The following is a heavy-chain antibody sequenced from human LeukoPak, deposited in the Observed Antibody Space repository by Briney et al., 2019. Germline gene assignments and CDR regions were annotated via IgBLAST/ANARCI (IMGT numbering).Heavy chain of an antibody. CDR1: GGTFSSYA. Sequence: SVTVSCRASGGTFSSYAISWVRQAPGQGREWMVGIIPIFGTANYAQKFQGRVTIPADESPSTAYMELSSLRSEDTAVYYCPIPPRNVVNYYYYYGMDVWGQGTTVTVSS. V-gene: IGHV1-69*13. CDR3: PIPPRNVVNYYYYYGMDV. J-gene: IGHJ6*02. CDR2: IIPIFGTA. D-gene: IGHD1-14*01.